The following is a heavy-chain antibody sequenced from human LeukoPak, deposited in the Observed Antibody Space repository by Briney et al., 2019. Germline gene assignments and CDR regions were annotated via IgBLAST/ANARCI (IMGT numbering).Heavy chain of an antibody. CDR2: INHSGST. CDR3: ARGPGFFMDV. V-gene: IGHV4-34*01. Sequence: SETLSLTCAVYGGSFNGYYWSWIRQPPGKGLEWIGEINHSGSTNYNPSLKSRVTISVDTSNNQFSLKLSSVTAADTAVYYCARGPGFFMDVWGQGTTVTVSS. J-gene: IGHJ6*02. CDR1: GGSFNGYY. D-gene: IGHD3-3*01.